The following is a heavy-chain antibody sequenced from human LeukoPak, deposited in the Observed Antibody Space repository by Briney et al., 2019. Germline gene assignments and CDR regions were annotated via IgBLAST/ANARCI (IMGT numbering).Heavy chain of an antibody. V-gene: IGHV3-7*01. Sequence: GGSLRLSCAASGFTFSSYWMSWVRQAPGKGLEWVANIKQDGGEKYYVDSVKGRFTISRDNANKSLSLQVSSLRAEDTAVYYCARALYNVGWYPDYFDYWGQGTLVTVSS. CDR2: IKQDGGEK. D-gene: IGHD6-19*01. CDR3: ARALYNVGWYPDYFDY. J-gene: IGHJ4*02. CDR1: GFTFSSYW.